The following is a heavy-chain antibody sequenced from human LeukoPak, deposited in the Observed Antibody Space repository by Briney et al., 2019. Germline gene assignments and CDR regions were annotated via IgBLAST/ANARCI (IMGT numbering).Heavy chain of an antibody. V-gene: IGHV4-39*02. CDR2: MYYSGST. J-gene: IGHJ4*02. CDR3: ARDGGYSYGFDY. CDR1: GGSISTSSYY. Sequence: SETLSLTCTVSGGSISTSSYYWGWIRQPPGKGLEWIGSMYYSGSTYYNPSLKSRVTISVDTSKNQFSLRLSSVTAADTAVYYCARDGGYSYGFDYWGQGTLVTVSS. D-gene: IGHD5-18*01.